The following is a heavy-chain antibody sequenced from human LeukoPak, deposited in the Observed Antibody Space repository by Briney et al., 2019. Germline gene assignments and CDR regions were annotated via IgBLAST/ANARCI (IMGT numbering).Heavy chain of an antibody. J-gene: IGHJ3*02. CDR2: ISSSSSYI. CDR3: AKGWGYYYGSGSHHDAFDI. CDR1: GFTFSSYS. V-gene: IGHV3-21*01. Sequence: GGSLRLFCAASGFTFSSYSMNWVRQAPGKGLEWVSSISSSSSYIYYADSVKGRFTISRDNSKNPLYLKMNSLRADDTAVYYCAKGWGYYYGSGSHHDAFDIWGQGTMVTVSS. D-gene: IGHD3-10*01.